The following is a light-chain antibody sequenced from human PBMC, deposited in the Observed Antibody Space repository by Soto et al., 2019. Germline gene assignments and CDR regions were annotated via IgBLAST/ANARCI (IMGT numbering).Light chain of an antibody. CDR2: DAS. CDR3: QQRSNWPPIT. V-gene: IGKV3-11*01. J-gene: IGKJ5*01. CDR1: QSVSSY. Sequence: EIMLTQSPATLSLSPVERATLSCTASQSVSSYLAWYKQKPCQAPRLLIYDASNRATGIPARFSGSGSGTDFTLTISSLQSEDFAVYYCQQRSNWPPITFGQGTRLEI.